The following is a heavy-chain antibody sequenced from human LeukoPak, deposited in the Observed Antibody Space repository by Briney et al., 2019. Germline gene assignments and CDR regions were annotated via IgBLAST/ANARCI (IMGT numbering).Heavy chain of an antibody. CDR3: ARGTGFLEWLDFDY. Sequence: GASVKVSCKASGYTFTSYDINWVRQATGQGLEWMGWMNPNSGNTGYAQKFQGRVTMTRNTSISTADMELSSLRSEDTAVYYCARGTGFLEWLDFDYWGQGTLVTVSS. V-gene: IGHV1-8*01. J-gene: IGHJ4*02. D-gene: IGHD3-3*01. CDR2: MNPNSGNT. CDR1: GYTFTSYD.